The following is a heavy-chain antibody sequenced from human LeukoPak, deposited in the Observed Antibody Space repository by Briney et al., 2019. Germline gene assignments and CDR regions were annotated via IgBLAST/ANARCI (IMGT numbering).Heavy chain of an antibody. CDR1: GFTFSSYG. D-gene: IGHD3-22*01. Sequence: PGGSLRLSCAASGFTFSSYGMHWVRQAPGKGLEWVAVISYDGSNKYYADSVKGRFTISRDNSKNTLYLQMNSLRAEDTAVYYCAKDHLYYYDSRGYFDYWGQGTLVTVSS. CDR3: AKDHLYYYDSRGYFDY. CDR2: ISYDGSNK. J-gene: IGHJ4*02. V-gene: IGHV3-30*18.